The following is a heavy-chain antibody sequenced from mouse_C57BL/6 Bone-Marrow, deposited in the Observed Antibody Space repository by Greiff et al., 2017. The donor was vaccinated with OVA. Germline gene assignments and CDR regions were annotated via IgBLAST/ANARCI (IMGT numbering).Heavy chain of an antibody. CDR2: IYPGSGST. J-gene: IGHJ2*01. Sequence: QVQLQQPGAELVKPGASVKLSCKASGYTFTSYWMHWVKQRPGQGLEWIGDIYPGSGSTNYNEKFKSKATLTVDTSSSTAYMQLSSLTSEDSAVYYCARIITTVVDYWGQGTTLTVSS. CDR1: GYTFTSYW. CDR3: ARIITTVVDY. V-gene: IGHV1-55*01. D-gene: IGHD1-1*01.